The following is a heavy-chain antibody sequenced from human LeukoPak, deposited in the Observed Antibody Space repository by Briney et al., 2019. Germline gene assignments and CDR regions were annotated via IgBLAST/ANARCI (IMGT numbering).Heavy chain of an antibody. V-gene: IGHV1-2*02. CDR1: GYSFSSHY. CDR2: INPNSGGT. Sequence: ASVKVSCKAYGYSFSSHYIHWVRQAPGQGLEWMGWINPNSGGTNYAQKFQGRVTMTRDTSISTAYLDLSSLRSDDTAVYYCAREIVVEDYWGQGTLVTVSS. J-gene: IGHJ4*02. D-gene: IGHD2-15*01. CDR3: AREIVVEDY.